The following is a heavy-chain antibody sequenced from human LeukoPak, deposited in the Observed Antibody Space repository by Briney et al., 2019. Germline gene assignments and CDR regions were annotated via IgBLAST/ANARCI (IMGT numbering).Heavy chain of an antibody. CDR1: GFTVSINY. CDR2: IYSGGST. Sequence: GGSLRLSCAASGFTVSINYMSWVRQAPGKGLEWVSVIYSGGSTYYADSVKGRFTISRDNSKNTLYLQMNSLRAEDTAVYYCARECSGGSCYQDYWGQGTLVTVSS. V-gene: IGHV3-66*01. J-gene: IGHJ4*02. D-gene: IGHD2-15*01. CDR3: ARECSGGSCYQDY.